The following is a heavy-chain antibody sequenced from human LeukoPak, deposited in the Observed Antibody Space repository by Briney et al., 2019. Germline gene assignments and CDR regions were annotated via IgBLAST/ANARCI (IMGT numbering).Heavy chain of an antibody. Sequence: PGRSLRLSCAASGFTFSSYTMHWVRQAPGKGLEWVAVISYDGSNKYYADSVKGRFTISRDNSKNTLSLQMNSLRAEDTAVYYCARDGILGVVLGTWAYYSYSMDVWGQGPTATVSS. V-gene: IGHV3-30-3*01. CDR2: ISYDGSNK. D-gene: IGHD3-3*01. CDR3: ARDGILGVVLGTWAYYSYSMDV. J-gene: IGHJ6*02. CDR1: GFTFSSYT.